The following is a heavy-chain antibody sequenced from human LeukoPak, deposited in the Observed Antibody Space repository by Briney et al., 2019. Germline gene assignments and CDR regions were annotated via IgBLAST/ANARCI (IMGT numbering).Heavy chain of an antibody. V-gene: IGHV3-23*01. CDR3: AKDRESIWYPTFDY. Sequence: PGGSLRLSCAASGFTFSSYGMNWARQAPGKGLEWVSTISGSGDTTYYADSVKGRFTISRDNSKNTLYLQMNSLRAEDTAVYYCAKDRESIWYPTFDYWGQGTLVTVSS. D-gene: IGHD6-13*01. CDR2: ISGSGDTT. J-gene: IGHJ4*02. CDR1: GFTFSSYG.